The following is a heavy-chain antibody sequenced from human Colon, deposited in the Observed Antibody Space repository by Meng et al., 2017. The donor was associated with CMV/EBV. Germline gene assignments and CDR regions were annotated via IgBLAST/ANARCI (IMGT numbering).Heavy chain of an antibody. CDR3: AKSGTTSLIPQGCFDS. CDR2: ISGNGGRT. Sequence: GESLKISCAASGFTFNTYAMTWVRQAPGKGLEWVSHISGNGGRTYHADFVEGRFTISRDNYQNTLHLQMNNLRADDTAVYYCAKSGTTSLIPQGCFDSWGQGTMVTVSS. D-gene: IGHD1-26*01. J-gene: IGHJ4*02. CDR1: GFTFNTYA. V-gene: IGHV3-23*01.